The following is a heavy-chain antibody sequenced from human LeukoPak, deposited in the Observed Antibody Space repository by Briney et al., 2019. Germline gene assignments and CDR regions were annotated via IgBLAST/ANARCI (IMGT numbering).Heavy chain of an antibody. V-gene: IGHV1-69*06. CDR1: GGTFSSYA. CDR3: VTGAFVGGMVSD. J-gene: IGHJ4*02. CDR2: IIPIFGTA. Sequence: GASVKVSCKASGGTFSSYAISWVRQAPGQGLEWMGGIIPIFGTANYAQKFQGRVTMTEDTSTDTAYMELSSLRSEDTAVYYCVTGAFVGGMVSDWGQGTLVTVSS. D-gene: IGHD2-15*01.